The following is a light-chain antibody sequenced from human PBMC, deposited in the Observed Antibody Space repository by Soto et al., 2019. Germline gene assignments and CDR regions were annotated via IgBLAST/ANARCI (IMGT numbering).Light chain of an antibody. CDR1: QSIRTW. J-gene: IGKJ2*03. V-gene: IGKV1-5*01. Sequence: DIQMTQSPSTLSASVGDRVTISCRASQSIRTWLAWYQQKAGKAPNLLIYDASTLKSGVPSRFSGSGSGTEFTLTISRLQTDDFATYYCQQYNTYSSFGQGTKLEIK. CDR2: DAS. CDR3: QQYNTYSS.